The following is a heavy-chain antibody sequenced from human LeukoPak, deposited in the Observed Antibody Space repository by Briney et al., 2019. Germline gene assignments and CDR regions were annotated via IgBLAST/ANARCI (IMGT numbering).Heavy chain of an antibody. Sequence: GGSLRLSCAASGFTFDDYAMHWVRQAPGKGLEWVSGISWNSGSMGYADSVKGRFTISRDNAKNSLYLQMNSLRAEDTALYYCAKDRVRLFRNWFDPWGQGTLVTVSS. CDR3: AKDRVRLFRNWFDP. CDR2: ISWNSGSM. J-gene: IGHJ5*02. V-gene: IGHV3-9*01. D-gene: IGHD5-12*01. CDR1: GFTFDDYA.